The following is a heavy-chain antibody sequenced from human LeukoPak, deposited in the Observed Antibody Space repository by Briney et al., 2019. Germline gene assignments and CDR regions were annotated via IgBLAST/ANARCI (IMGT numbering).Heavy chain of an antibody. CDR1: GYTFTGYY. CDR3: ATNYYDSSGYQWFDP. J-gene: IGHJ5*02. CDR2: IIPIFGTA. D-gene: IGHD3-22*01. Sequence: ASVRVSCKASGYTFTGYYMHWVRQAPGQGLEWMGGIIPIFGTANYAQKFQGRVTITTDESTSTAYMELSSLRSEDTAVYYCATNYYDSSGYQWFDPWGQGTLVTVSS. V-gene: IGHV1-69*05.